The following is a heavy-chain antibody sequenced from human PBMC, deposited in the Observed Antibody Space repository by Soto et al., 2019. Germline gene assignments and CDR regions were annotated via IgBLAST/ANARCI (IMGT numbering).Heavy chain of an antibody. J-gene: IGHJ4*02. V-gene: IGHV4-30-4*01. CDR3: AREPYLPMARNDF. CDR1: GGSISSADFF. Sequence: PSETLSLICTVSGGSISSADFFWTWLRQPPGKGLEWLGYIYYSGTTYYNPSLKGRLIISMDTSRNQFSLSLNSVTAADTAVYFCAREPYLPMARNDFWGQGAQVTVSS. CDR2: IYYSGTT. D-gene: IGHD3-10*01.